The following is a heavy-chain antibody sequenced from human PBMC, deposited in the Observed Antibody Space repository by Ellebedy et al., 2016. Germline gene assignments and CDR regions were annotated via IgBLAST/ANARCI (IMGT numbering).Heavy chain of an antibody. CDR1: GFTFSISG. D-gene: IGHD2-21*02. CDR2: ISSSSSTI. J-gene: IGHJ6*02. CDR3: ARELVVTAIHYYYYGMDV. V-gene: IGHV3-48*02. Sequence: GGSLRLSXAASGFTFSISGMTWVRQAPGKGLEWVSYISSSSSTIYYADSVKGRFTISRDNAKNSLYLQMNSLRDEDTAVYYCARELVVTAIHYYYYGMDVWGQGTTVTVSS.